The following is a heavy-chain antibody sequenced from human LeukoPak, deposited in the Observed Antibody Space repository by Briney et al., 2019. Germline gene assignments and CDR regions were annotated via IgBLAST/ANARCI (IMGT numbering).Heavy chain of an antibody. CDR1: GGSLSSYY. J-gene: IGHJ4*02. CDR2: IYTSGST. D-gene: IGHD3-22*01. CDR3: ARGGDSSGYEYYFDY. Sequence: SETLSLTCTVSGGSLSSYYWSWIRQPAGKGLEWIGRIYTSGSTNYNPSLKSRVTMSVDTSKNQFSLQLSSVTAADTAVYYCARGGDSSGYEYYFDYWGQGTLVTVSS. V-gene: IGHV4-4*07.